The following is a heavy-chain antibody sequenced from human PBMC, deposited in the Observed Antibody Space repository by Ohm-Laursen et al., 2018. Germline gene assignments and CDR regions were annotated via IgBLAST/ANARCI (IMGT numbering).Heavy chain of an antibody. Sequence: GSSVKVSCKVSGYTFTYYGISWVRQAPGQGLEWMGWISVYNGNTNYAQKLQGRVTMTTDTSTSTAYMELRSLRSDDTAVYFCARGYCSGGTCYSDYWGQGTLVTVSS. CDR3: ARGYCSGGTCYSDY. CDR2: ISVYNGNT. J-gene: IGHJ4*02. V-gene: IGHV1-18*01. D-gene: IGHD2-15*01. CDR1: GYTFTYYG.